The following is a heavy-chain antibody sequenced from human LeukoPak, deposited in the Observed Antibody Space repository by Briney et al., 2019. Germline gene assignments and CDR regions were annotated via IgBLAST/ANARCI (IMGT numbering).Heavy chain of an antibody. CDR3: ARDRMDYDFWSGLDY. V-gene: IGHV1-2*02. D-gene: IGHD3-3*01. CDR1: GYTFTDYY. J-gene: IGHJ4*02. Sequence: ASVKVSCTASGYTFTDYYMHWVRQAPGQGLEWMGWINPNSGGTNYAQKFQGRVTMTRDTSISTAYMELSRLRSDDTAAYYGARDRMDYDFWSGLDYWGQGTLVTVSS. CDR2: INPNSGGT.